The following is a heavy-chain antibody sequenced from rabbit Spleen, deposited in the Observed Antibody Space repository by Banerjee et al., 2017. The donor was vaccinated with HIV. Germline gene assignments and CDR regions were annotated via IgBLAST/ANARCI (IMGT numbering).Heavy chain of an antibody. CDR1: GVSFSFSNY. J-gene: IGHJ4*01. V-gene: IGHV1S40*01. Sequence: VESGGDLVKPGASLTLTCTASGVSFSFSNYMCWVRQAPGKGLEWIGCVDVGSSGFTYFANWAKGRFTISKTSSTTVTLKMTSLTAADTATYFCARDAGRGDYIDGVFNLWGQGTLVTVS. D-gene: IGHD8-1*01. CDR2: VDVGSSGFT. CDR3: ARDAGRGDYIDGVFNL.